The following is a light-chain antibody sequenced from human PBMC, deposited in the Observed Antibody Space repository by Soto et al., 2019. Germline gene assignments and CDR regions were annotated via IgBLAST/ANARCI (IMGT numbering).Light chain of an antibody. Sequence: QSVLTQSPSASASLGASVKLTCTLSSGHSSYAIAWHQQQPEKRPRYLMKLNSDGSHSKGDGIPDRFSGSSSGAERYLTISSLQSEDEADYYCQTWGTGVVFGGGTKLTVL. V-gene: IGLV4-69*01. CDR2: LNSDGSH. CDR3: QTWGTGVV. CDR1: SGHSSYA. J-gene: IGLJ2*01.